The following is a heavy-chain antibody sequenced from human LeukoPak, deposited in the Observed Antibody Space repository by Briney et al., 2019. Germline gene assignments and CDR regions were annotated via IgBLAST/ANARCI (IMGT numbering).Heavy chain of an antibody. CDR1: GYPFSTYE. D-gene: IGHD1-14*01. CDR3: ARGPRNDP. CDR2: VHPNSGNT. V-gene: IGHV1-8*01. J-gene: IGHJ5*02. Sequence: ASVKVSCKTSGYPFSTYEINWVRRAAGQGLEWMGWVHPNSGNTAYAQKFQGRVTMTRDTSISTAYMELSGLRSDDTAVYFCARGPRNDPWGQGTLVPVSS.